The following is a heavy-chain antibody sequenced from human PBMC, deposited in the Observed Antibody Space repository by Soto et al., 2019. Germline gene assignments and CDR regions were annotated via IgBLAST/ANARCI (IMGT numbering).Heavy chain of an antibody. CDR3: ARRGDFLTDYFYNYYSGRAV. J-gene: IGHJ6*04. V-gene: IGHV3-30-3*01. D-gene: IGHD3-9*01. CDR2: ISYDGSNK. Sequence: GGSLRLSCAASGFTFSSYAMHWVRQAPGKGLEWVAVISYDGSNKYYADSVKGRFTISRDNSKNTLYLQMNSLRAEDTAVYYCARRGDFLTDYFYNYYSGRAVGGKGTRAPVP. CDR1: GFTFSSYA.